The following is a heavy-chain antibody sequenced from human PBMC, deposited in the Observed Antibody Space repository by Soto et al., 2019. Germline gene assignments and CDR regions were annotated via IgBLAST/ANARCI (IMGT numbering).Heavy chain of an antibody. CDR3: ATDHYGMDV. Sequence: EVQLLESGGGLVQPGGSLRLSCAASGFTLTSYAMNWVRQAPGKGLEWVSAISGSGTSTNYADSVKGRFTISRDNSKNTRYLQMNSLRAEDTAVYYCATDHYGMDVWGQGTTGTVSS. V-gene: IGHV3-23*01. CDR2: ISGSGTST. J-gene: IGHJ6*02. CDR1: GFTLTSYA.